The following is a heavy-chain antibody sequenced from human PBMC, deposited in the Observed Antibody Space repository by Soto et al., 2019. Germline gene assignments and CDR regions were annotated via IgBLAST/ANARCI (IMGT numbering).Heavy chain of an antibody. V-gene: IGHV4-59*01. D-gene: IGHD6-19*01. J-gene: IGHJ4*02. CDR2: IYYSGTT. CDR1: GDSISSYY. Sequence: QVQLQESGPGLVKPSETLSLTCSVSGDSISSYYWSWIRQPPGKGLEWIGYIYYSGTTNYNPSLKSRVTISIDTSKNQFSLKLTSVTAADTAVYYCAIVTAVAGYWGQGILVTVPP. CDR3: AIVTAVAGY.